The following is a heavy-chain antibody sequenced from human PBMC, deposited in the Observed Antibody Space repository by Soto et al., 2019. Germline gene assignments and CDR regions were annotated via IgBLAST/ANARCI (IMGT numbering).Heavy chain of an antibody. V-gene: IGHV4-34*01. J-gene: IGHJ6*02. D-gene: IGHD2-2*01. Sequence: NPSETLSLTCAVYGGSFSGYYWSWIRQPPGKGLEWIGEINHSGSTNYNPSLKSRVTISVDTSKNQFSLKLSSVTAADTAVYYCARGMWVFIVVVPAREAGYYYYGMDVWGQGTTVTVSS. CDR2: INHSGST. CDR1: GGSFSGYY. CDR3: ARGMWVFIVVVPAREAGYYYYGMDV.